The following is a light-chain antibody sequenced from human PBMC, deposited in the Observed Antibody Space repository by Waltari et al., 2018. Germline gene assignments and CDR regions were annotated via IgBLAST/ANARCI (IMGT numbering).Light chain of an antibody. CDR3: CSYVGGTSWV. CDR2: EGN. Sequence: QSALTQPASVSGSPGQPISISCTGSSSDVGNFLLLSWYQQHPGKAPKLIIYEGNKRPSGLSDRFSGSKSGNTASLTISGLQPDDEADYYCCSYVGGTSWVFGGGTKLTVL. J-gene: IGLJ3*02. CDR1: SSDVGNFLL. V-gene: IGLV2-23*01.